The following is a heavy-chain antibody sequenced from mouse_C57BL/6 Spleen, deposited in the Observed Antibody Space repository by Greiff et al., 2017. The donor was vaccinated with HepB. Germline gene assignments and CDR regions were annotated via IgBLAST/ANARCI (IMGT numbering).Heavy chain of an antibody. V-gene: IGHV1-18*01. CDR3: ARGRQATYAMDY. CDR1: GYTFTDYN. Sequence: VQLQQSGPELVKPGASVKISCKASGYTFTDYNMDWVKQSPGKSLEWIGDIYPNNGVTHYNQKFKGKATLTVDKSSSTAYMELRSLTSEDTAVYYCARGRQATYAMDYWGQGTSVTVSS. D-gene: IGHD3-2*01. CDR2: IYPNNGVT. J-gene: IGHJ4*01.